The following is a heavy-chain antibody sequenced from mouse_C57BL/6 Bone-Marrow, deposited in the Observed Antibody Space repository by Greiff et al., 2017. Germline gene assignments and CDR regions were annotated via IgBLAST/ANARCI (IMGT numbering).Heavy chain of an antibody. D-gene: IGHD1-1*02. Sequence: VQLKESGPGLVKPSQSLSLTCSVTGYSITSGYYWNWIRQFPGNKLEWMGYISYDGSNNYNPSLKNRISITRDTSKNQCFLKLNSVTTEDTATYYCARGKVGTPRDDWGQGTSVTVSS. V-gene: IGHV3-6*01. J-gene: IGHJ4*01. CDR3: ARGKVGTPRDD. CDR2: ISYDGSN. CDR1: GYSITSGYY.